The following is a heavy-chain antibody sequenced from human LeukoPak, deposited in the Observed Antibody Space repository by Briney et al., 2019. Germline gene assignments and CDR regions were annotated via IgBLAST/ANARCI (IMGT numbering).Heavy chain of an antibody. CDR1: GGSISSFY. J-gene: IGHJ6*02. CDR3: ARVIVATTVYYYYYGMDV. V-gene: IGHV4-34*01. CDR2: INHSGST. Sequence: SETLSLTCTVSGGSISSFYWSWIRQPPGMGLEWIGEINHSGSTNYNPSLKSRVTISVDTSKNQLSLRLSSVTAADTAVYYCARVIVATTVYYYYYGMDVWGQGTTVTVSS. D-gene: IGHD5-12*01.